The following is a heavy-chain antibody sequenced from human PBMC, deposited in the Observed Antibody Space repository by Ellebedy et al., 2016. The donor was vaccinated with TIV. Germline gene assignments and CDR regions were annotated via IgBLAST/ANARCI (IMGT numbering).Heavy chain of an antibody. CDR3: ARGGYYGSGRIYYFDY. V-gene: IGHV1-69*13. D-gene: IGHD3-10*01. CDR2: IIPRFGTA. Sequence: SVKVSXXASGGTFSRYAISWVRQAPGQGLEWMGEIIPRFGTAKYAQKLQGRVTITADESTSTAYMELSSLRSEDTAVYYCARGGYYGSGRIYYFDYWGQGTLVTVSS. J-gene: IGHJ4*02. CDR1: GGTFSRYA.